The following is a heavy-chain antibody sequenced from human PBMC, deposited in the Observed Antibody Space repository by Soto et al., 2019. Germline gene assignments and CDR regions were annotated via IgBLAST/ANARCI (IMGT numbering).Heavy chain of an antibody. V-gene: IGHV3-33*01. D-gene: IGHD6-19*01. J-gene: IGHJ6*02. CDR3: ARERSIAVAEDYYYGMDV. CDR2: IWYDGSNK. Sequence: PGGSLRLSCAASGFTFSSYGMHWVRQAPGKGLEWVAVIWYDGSNKYYADSVKGRFTISRDNSKNTLYLQMNSLRAEDTAVYYCARERSIAVAEDYYYGMDVWGQGTKVTVSS. CDR1: GFTFSSYG.